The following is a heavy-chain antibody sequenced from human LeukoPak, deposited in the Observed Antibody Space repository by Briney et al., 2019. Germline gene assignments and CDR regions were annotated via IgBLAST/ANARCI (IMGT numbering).Heavy chain of an antibody. J-gene: IGHJ6*02. CDR3: ARAGYSSPKSGMDV. D-gene: IGHD6-13*01. V-gene: IGHV3-30*01. CDR2: ISYDGSNK. CDR1: GFTFSSYA. Sequence: QTGGSLRLSCAASGFTFSSYAMHWVRQAPGKGLEWVAVISYDGSNKYYAASVKGRFTISRDNSKNTLYLQMNSLRAEDTAVYYCARAGYSSPKSGMDVWGQGTTVTVSS.